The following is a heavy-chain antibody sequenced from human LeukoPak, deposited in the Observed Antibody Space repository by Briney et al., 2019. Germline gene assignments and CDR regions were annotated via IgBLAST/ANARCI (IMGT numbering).Heavy chain of an antibody. CDR1: GYTFTSYG. V-gene: IGHV1-18*01. CDR2: ISAYNGNT. Sequence: ASVKVSCKASGYTFTSYGISWVRQAPGHGLDGMGWISAYNGNTKYARKLQGRVTMSTDTSTSTAYMELRSLRSDDTAVYYCARVRIAVAGTSGQADYWGQGTLVTVSS. D-gene: IGHD6-19*01. CDR3: ARVRIAVAGTSGQADY. J-gene: IGHJ4*02.